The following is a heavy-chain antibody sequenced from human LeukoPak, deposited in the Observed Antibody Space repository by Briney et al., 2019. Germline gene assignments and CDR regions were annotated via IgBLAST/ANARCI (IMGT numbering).Heavy chain of an antibody. D-gene: IGHD4-17*01. CDR3: ARLSGDYFDY. J-gene: IGHJ4*02. CDR2: IYSGGST. CDR1: GFTVSSNY. Sequence: GGSLRLSCAASGFTVSSNYMSWVRKAPGKGLEWVSVIYSGGSTYYADSVKGRFTISRDNSRNTLYLQMNSLRAEDTAVYYCARLSGDYFDYWGQGTLVTVSS. V-gene: IGHV3-53*01.